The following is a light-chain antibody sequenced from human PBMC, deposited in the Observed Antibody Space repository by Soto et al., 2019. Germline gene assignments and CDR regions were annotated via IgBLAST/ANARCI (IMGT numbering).Light chain of an antibody. CDR3: QQSYSTPLT. Sequence: AIRMTQSPSSLSASTGDRATITCRASQGISSDLAWYHQKPGKAPKLLIYDASSLESGVPYRFSGSGSGTDFTLTISSLEPEDFATYYCQQSYSTPLTFGGGTKVDI. CDR2: DAS. J-gene: IGKJ4*01. V-gene: IGKV1-8*01. CDR1: QGISSD.